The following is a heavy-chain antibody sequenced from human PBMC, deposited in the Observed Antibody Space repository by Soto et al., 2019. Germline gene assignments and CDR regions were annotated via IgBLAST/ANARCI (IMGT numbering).Heavy chain of an antibody. V-gene: IGHV1-8*01. CDR2: MNPNSGNT. D-gene: IGHD6-13*01. J-gene: IGHJ5*02. Sequence: ASVKVSCKASGYTFTSYDINWVRQATGQGLEWMGWMNPNSGNTGYAQKFQGRVTMTRNTSISTAYMELSSLRSEDTAVYYCARAPDVFCSSWYFCSGWFDPWGQGTLVTVSS. CDR3: ARAPDVFCSSWYFCSGWFDP. CDR1: GYTFTSYD.